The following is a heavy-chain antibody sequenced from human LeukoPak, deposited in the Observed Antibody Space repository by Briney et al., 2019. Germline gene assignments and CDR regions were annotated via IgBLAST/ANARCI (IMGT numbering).Heavy chain of an antibody. V-gene: IGHV1-2*02. J-gene: IGHJ3*02. Sequence: GASVKVSCKASGYTFTGYYMHWARQAPGQGLEWIGWINPNSGGTNYAQKFQGRVTMTRDTSISTAYMELSRLRSDDTAVYYCAGGWELLYDAFDIWGQGTMVTVSS. D-gene: IGHD1-26*01. CDR1: GYTFTGYY. CDR3: AGGWELLYDAFDI. CDR2: INPNSGGT.